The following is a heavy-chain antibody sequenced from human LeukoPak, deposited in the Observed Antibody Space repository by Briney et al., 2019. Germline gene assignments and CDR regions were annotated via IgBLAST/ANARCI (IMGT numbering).Heavy chain of an antibody. Sequence: GASVKVSCKAFGYTFTSNYMHWVRQAPGQGLEWMGGIIPIFGTANYAQKFQGRVTITADESTSAAYMELSSLRSEDTAVYYCARDKDRWLSHGTRYYYYMDVWGKGTTVTISS. CDR3: ARDKDRWLSHGTRYYYYMDV. CDR2: IIPIFGTA. J-gene: IGHJ6*03. V-gene: IGHV1-69*13. CDR1: GYTFTSNY. D-gene: IGHD6-19*01.